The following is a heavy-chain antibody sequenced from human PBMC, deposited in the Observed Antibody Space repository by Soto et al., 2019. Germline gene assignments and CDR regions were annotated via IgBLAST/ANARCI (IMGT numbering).Heavy chain of an antibody. CDR2: VSGSGDST. CDR3: AKGRASDCHGCTQYY. Sequence: EVQLLESGGGLAQPGGSLRLSCAASAFTFSSYAMSWVRQAPGKGLEWVSAVSGSGDSTYYADSVKGRFNISRDNSKNTLYLQMNSLRAEDTAVYYCAKGRASDCHGCTQYYWGQGPLVTVSS. CDR1: AFTFSSYA. V-gene: IGHV3-23*01. D-gene: IGHD2-21*02. J-gene: IGHJ4*02.